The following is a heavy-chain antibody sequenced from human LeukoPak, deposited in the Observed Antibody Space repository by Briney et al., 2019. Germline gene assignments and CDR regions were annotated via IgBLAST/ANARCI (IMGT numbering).Heavy chain of an antibody. CDR1: GGSISSSSYY. CDR3: ARDPYYDFWSGYRHDAFDI. Sequence: SETLSLTCTVSGGSISSSSYYWGWIRQPPGKGLEWIGSIYYGGSTYYNPSLKSRVTISVDTSKNHFSLKLGSVTAADTAVYYCARDPYYDFWSGYRHDAFDIWGQGTMVTVSS. D-gene: IGHD3-3*01. J-gene: IGHJ3*02. V-gene: IGHV4-39*07. CDR2: IYYGGST.